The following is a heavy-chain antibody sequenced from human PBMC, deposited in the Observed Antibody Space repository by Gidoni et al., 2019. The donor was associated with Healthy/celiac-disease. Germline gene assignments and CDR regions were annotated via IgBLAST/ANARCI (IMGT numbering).Heavy chain of an antibody. Sequence: QVQLVHSGAEVKKPGSSVKVSFKASVSTFSSYAISWVRKAPGQGLEWMVGIIPSYGTANYEQKFQGRSTMNADESTSTAYMELSSLRSEDTAVYYCARDGHSGSYRIDYWGQGTLVTVSS. J-gene: IGHJ4*02. CDR1: VSTFSSYA. CDR3: ARDGHSGSYRIDY. CDR2: IIPSYGTA. D-gene: IGHD1-26*01. V-gene: IGHV1-69*01.